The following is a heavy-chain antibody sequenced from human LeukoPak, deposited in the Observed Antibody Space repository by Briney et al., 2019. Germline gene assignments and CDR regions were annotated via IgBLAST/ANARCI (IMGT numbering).Heavy chain of an antibody. Sequence: SETLSLTCAVYGGSFSGYYWSWIRQPPGKGLEWIGEINHSGSTNYNPSLKSRVTISVDTSMNQFSLKLSSVTAADTAVYYCAREAEALDAFDIWGQGTMVTVSS. CDR3: AREAEALDAFDI. V-gene: IGHV4-34*01. J-gene: IGHJ3*02. CDR1: GGSFSGYY. D-gene: IGHD6-25*01. CDR2: INHSGST.